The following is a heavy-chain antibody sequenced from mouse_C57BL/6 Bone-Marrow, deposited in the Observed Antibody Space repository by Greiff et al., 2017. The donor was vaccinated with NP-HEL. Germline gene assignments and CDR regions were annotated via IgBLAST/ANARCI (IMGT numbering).Heavy chain of an antibody. CDR3: ARRDYYGRYWYFDV. D-gene: IGHD1-1*01. V-gene: IGHV5-2*03. CDR1: EYEFPSHD. J-gene: IGHJ1*03. CDR2: INSDGGST. Sequence: EVKLVESGGGLVQPGESLKLSCESNEYEFPSHDMSWVRQTPEKRLELVAAINSDGGSTYYPDTMERRFIISRDNTKKTLYLQMSSLRSEDTALYYCARRDYYGRYWYFDVWGTGTTVTVSS.